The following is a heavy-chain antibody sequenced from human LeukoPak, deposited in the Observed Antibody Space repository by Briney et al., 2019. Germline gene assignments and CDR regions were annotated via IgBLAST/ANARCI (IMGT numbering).Heavy chain of an antibody. Sequence: SETLSLTRTVSGGSISGSHWSWIRHPAEKGLDWIGRIHRSGNTNENPSLKSRVTMSVDISENQLSVKLTSGRPVLSAMYYWARDWLGGPHWCDPWGEGTL. J-gene: IGHJ5*02. D-gene: IGHD3-10*01. CDR1: GGSISGSH. V-gene: IGHV4-4*07. CDR3: ARDWLGGPHWCDP. CDR2: IHRSGNT.